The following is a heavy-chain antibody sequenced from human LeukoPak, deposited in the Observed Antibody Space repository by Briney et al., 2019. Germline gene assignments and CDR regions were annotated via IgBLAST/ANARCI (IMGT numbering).Heavy chain of an antibody. D-gene: IGHD1-26*01. Sequence: GGSLRLSCAASGCTFSIHAMSWVRQAPGKGLEWVSDISGSGDSTNYADSVKGRFSISRDNSKKTLYLQINRLRGEDTALYHCALESGSYYGYFEQWGQGTLVTVSS. CDR3: ALESGSYYGYFEQ. V-gene: IGHV3-23*01. CDR1: GCTFSIHA. CDR2: ISGSGDST. J-gene: IGHJ1*01.